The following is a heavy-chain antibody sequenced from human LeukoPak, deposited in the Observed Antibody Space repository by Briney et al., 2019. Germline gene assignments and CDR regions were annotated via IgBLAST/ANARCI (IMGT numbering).Heavy chain of an antibody. CDR1: GYTFTIYD. D-gene: IGHD3-3*01. CDR2: MNPNSGGT. V-gene: IGHV1-8*01. J-gene: IGHJ6*02. CDR3: ARGAIFGVAPRGYGMDV. Sequence: ASVKVSCKASGYTFTIYDINWARQAPGQGLEWVGWMNPNSGGTVYAQKFQGRVTMTRDTSIGTLYMELNSLRSEDTAVYYCARGAIFGVAPRGYGMDVWGQGTAVTVSS.